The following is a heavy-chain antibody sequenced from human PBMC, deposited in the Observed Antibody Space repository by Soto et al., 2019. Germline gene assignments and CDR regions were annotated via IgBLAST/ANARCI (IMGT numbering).Heavy chain of an antibody. Sequence: ASVKVSCKASGYTFTSYYMHWVRQAPGQGLEWMGIINPSGGSTSYAQKFQGRVTMTRDTSTSTVYMELSSLRSEDTAVYYCARLTLDKYSSSSDGGYWGQGTLVTVSS. CDR2: INPSGGST. CDR1: GYTFTSYY. J-gene: IGHJ4*02. V-gene: IGHV1-46*01. CDR3: ARLTLDKYSSSSDGGY. D-gene: IGHD6-6*01.